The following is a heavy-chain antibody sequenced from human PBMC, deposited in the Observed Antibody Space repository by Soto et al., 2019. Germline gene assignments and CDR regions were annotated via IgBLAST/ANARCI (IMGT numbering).Heavy chain of an antibody. CDR1: GGSISSGGYY. J-gene: IGHJ6*02. CDR2: IYYSGST. D-gene: IGHD3-22*01. V-gene: IGHV4-31*02. Sequence: SETLSLTCTVSGGSISSGGYYWSWIRQHPGKGLEWIGYIYYSGSTYYNPSLKSRGTISVDTSKNQFSLKLSSVTAADTAVYYCAREPKNKYYYDSSGSLVYYYGMDVWGQGTTVTVSS. CDR3: AREPKNKYYYDSSGSLVYYYGMDV.